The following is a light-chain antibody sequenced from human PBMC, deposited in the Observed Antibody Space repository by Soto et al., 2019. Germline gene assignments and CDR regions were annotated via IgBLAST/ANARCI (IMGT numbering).Light chain of an antibody. CDR3: SSYTAGGTI. V-gene: IGLV2-14*01. Sequence: QSALTQPASVSGSPGQSITISCTGTSGDVGGYYYVSWYQQLPAKAPKLMISEVSNRPSGVSNRFSGPKSGNTASLTISGLQAEDEADYYCSSYTAGGTIFGTGTKLTVL. J-gene: IGLJ1*01. CDR1: SGDVGGYYY. CDR2: EVS.